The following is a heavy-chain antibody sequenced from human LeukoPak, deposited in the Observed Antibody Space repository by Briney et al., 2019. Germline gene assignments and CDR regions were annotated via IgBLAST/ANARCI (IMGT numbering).Heavy chain of an antibody. V-gene: IGHV3-7*01. J-gene: IGHJ4*02. Sequence: PGGSLRLSCTASGFTFSNYWMTSVRQSPGKGLEWEALIKYDGSNKYHVDSARFTISRDNAKNSLYLQMNGLRAEDTAVYYCARGGHRQKEFWGQGTLVTVSS. CDR3: ARGGHRQKEF. D-gene: IGHD3-10*01. CDR2: IKYDGSNK. CDR1: GFTFSNYW.